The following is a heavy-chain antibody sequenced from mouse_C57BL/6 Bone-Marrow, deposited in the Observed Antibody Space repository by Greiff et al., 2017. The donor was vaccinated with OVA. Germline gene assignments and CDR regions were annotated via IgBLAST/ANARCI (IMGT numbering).Heavy chain of an antibody. Sequence: EVKLVESGPGLVKPSQSLSLTCSVTGYSITSGYYWNWIRQFPGNKLEWMGYISYDGSNNYNPSLKNRISITRDTSKNQFFLKLNSVTTEDTATYYCARGVRYYGSSYDWYFDVWGTGTTVTVSS. CDR3: ARGVRYYGSSYDWYFDV. J-gene: IGHJ1*03. CDR1: GYSITSGYY. V-gene: IGHV3-6*01. CDR2: ISYDGSN. D-gene: IGHD1-1*01.